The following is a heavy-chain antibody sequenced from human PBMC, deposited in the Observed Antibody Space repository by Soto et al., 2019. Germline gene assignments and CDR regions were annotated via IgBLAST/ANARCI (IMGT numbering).Heavy chain of an antibody. CDR1: GFTFSSYA. CDR2: ISGSGGST. D-gene: IGHD1-1*01. Sequence: EVQLLESGGGLVQPGGSLRLSCAASGFTFSSYAMSWVRQAPGKGLEWVSAISGSGGSTYYADSGTGRFTISRDNSKNPLHLQMNSLRAEDTAVYYCAKVPYWKDAFDIWGQGTMVTVSS. CDR3: AKVPYWKDAFDI. J-gene: IGHJ3*02. V-gene: IGHV3-23*01.